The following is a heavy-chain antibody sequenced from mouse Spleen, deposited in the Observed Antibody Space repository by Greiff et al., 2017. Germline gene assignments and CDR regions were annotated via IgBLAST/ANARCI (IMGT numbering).Heavy chain of an antibody. J-gene: IGHJ2*01. CDR3: ARDYGSSYGY. CDR2: ISTYYGNT. V-gene: IGHV1-67*01. D-gene: IGHD1-1*01. CDR1: GYTFTDYA. Sequence: QVQLKESGPELVRPGVSVKISCKGSGYTFTDYAMHWVKQSHAKSLEWIGVISTYYGNTNYNQKFKGKATMTVDKSSSTAYMELARLTSEDSAIYYCARDYGSSYGYWGQGTTLTVSS.